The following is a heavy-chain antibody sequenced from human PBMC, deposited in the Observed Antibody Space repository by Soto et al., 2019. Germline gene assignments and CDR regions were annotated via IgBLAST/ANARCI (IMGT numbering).Heavy chain of an antibody. CDR3: ARGYTYYYDSSGHLFDY. Sequence: ASVKVSCKASGYTFTSYGISWVRQAPGQGLEWMGWISAYNGNTNYAQKLQGRVTMTTDTSTSTAYMELRSLRSDDTAVYYCARGYTYYYDSSGHLFDYWGQGTLVTVPQ. CDR2: ISAYNGNT. V-gene: IGHV1-18*04. J-gene: IGHJ4*02. D-gene: IGHD3-22*01. CDR1: GYTFTSYG.